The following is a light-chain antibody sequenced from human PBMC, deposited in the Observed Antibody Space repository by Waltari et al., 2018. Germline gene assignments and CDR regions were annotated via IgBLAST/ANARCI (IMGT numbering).Light chain of an antibody. CDR3: SSYAGSTVV. Sequence: QSALPQPPSASGSPGLSPTISCTGTSNDVGGFNSVSWYQQHPGKAPKVMIYEVSKRPSGVPDRFSGSKSGHTASLTVSGLQAEDEAEYYCSSYAGSTVVFGGGTQLTVL. CDR1: SNDVGGFNS. J-gene: IGLJ2*01. CDR2: EVS. V-gene: IGLV2-8*01.